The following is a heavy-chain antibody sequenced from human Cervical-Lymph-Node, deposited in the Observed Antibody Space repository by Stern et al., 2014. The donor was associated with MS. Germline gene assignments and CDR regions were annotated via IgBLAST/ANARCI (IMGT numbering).Heavy chain of an antibody. J-gene: IGHJ1*01. CDR3: ARDVGYCSSTSCYVLDSHF. CDR1: GYIFSSSG. CDR2: ISAHKGNT. Sequence: QMQLVQSGAEVKKPGASVKVSCKASGYIFSSSGISWVRQAPGQGLEWMGWISAHKGNTNYAQKLQGRVTMTTDTSTSTAYMELRSLRSDDTAVYYCARDVGYCSSTSCYVLDSHFWGPGTLVTVSS. V-gene: IGHV1-18*01. D-gene: IGHD2-2*03.